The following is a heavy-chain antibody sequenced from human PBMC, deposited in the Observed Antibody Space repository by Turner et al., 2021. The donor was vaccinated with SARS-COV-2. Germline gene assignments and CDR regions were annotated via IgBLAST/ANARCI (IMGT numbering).Heavy chain of an antibody. CDR3: ARDCLPLLAFYYGLDV. Sequence: QVQLVESGGGVVQPGRSLRLSCAASGFTFSTYAMHWVRQAPGKGLEWVAVIWYDGSNEYYADSVKGRFTISRDNSKNTLYLQMNSLRAEDTVVYYCARDCLPLLAFYYGLDVWGQGTTVTVSS. V-gene: IGHV3-33*08. D-gene: IGHD2-15*01. CDR1: GFTFSTYA. J-gene: IGHJ6*02. CDR2: IWYDGSNE.